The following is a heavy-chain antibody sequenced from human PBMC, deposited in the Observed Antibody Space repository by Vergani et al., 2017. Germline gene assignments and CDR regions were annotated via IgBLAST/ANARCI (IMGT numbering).Heavy chain of an antibody. V-gene: IGHV1-18*01. CDR1: GYDFTNYG. CDR2: SSAYNGNK. D-gene: IGHD3-10*01. CDR3: ARGQSGSYYRYFEH. Sequence: QVQLVQSGPEVKKPGASVKVSCKASGYDFTNYGLGWVRQAPGQGLEWMGWSSAYNGNKKYAQKFQGRVSVTTDTSTTTVYMELRRLTSDDTAVYYCARGQSGSYYRYFEHWGQGTLVIVSS. J-gene: IGHJ1*01.